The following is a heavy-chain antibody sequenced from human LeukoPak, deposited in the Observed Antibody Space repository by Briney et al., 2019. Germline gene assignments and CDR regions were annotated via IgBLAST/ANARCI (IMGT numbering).Heavy chain of an antibody. V-gene: IGHV3-23*01. CDR2: ISGSGGST. CDR1: GFTFSSYA. Sequence: PGGSLRLSCAASGFTFSSYAMRWVRQAPGKGLEWVSAISGSGGSTYYADSVKGRFTISRDNSKNTLYLQMNSLRAEDTAVYYCAKATYYDYIWGSYRYTGGDYWGQGTLVTVSS. J-gene: IGHJ4*02. D-gene: IGHD3-16*02. CDR3: AKATYYDYIWGSYRYTGGDY.